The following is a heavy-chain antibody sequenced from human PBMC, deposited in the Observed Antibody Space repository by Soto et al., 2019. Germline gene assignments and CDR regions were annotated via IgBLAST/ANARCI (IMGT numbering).Heavy chain of an antibody. J-gene: IGHJ5*02. V-gene: IGHV3-48*02. CDR2: ISISGTAI. D-gene: IGHD6-13*01. CDR3: ARDNGIAGSFDP. Sequence: EVQLVESGGGLVQPGGSLRLSCAASGFTFRSYSMNWVRQAPGKGLEWVSYISISGTAIYYADSVKGRFTISRDDAKNSLYLQMNSLRDEDTSVYYCARDNGIAGSFDPWGQGGLVTVSS. CDR1: GFTFRSYS.